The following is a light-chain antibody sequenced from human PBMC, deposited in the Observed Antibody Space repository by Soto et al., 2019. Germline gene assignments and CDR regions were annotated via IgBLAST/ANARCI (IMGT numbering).Light chain of an antibody. CDR1: QGIGSY. Sequence: DIQLTQSPSFLSASVGDRVIITCRASQGIGSYLAWYQQKPGKAPRLLIYGASTLLSGVPSRFSGSGSGTEFTLTISSLQPEDFATYYCQHLNSYPITFGQGTRLEIK. V-gene: IGKV1-9*01. CDR2: GAS. CDR3: QHLNSYPIT. J-gene: IGKJ5*01.